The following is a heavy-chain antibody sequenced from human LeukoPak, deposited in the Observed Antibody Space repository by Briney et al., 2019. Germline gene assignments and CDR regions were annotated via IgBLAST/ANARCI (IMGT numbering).Heavy chain of an antibody. V-gene: IGHV1-69*05. Sequence: EASVKVSCKASGGTFSSYAISSVRQAPGQGLEWMGGIIPIFGTANYAQKFQGRVTITTDESTSTAYMELSSLRSEDTAVYYCAGGPIRYCSSTSRLDPYYYYYMDVWGKGTTVTVSS. D-gene: IGHD2-2*01. CDR2: IIPIFGTA. CDR1: GGTFSSYA. J-gene: IGHJ6*03. CDR3: AGGPIRYCSSTSRLDPYYYYYMDV.